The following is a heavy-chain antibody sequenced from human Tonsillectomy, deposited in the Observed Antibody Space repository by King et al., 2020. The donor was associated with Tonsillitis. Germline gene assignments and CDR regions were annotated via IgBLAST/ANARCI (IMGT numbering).Heavy chain of an antibody. D-gene: IGHD2-15*01. Sequence: VQLVESGGGVVQPGRSLRLSCAASGFTFSSYAMHWVRQAPGKGLGWVAFISFDGNNKYYADSVKGRFTISRDDSKNTLYLQMNSLRADDTAVFYCARDLGYCSGGSCGAFDYWGQGTLVTVSS. CDR1: GFTFSSYA. CDR3: ARDLGYCSGGSCGAFDY. CDR2: ISFDGNNK. J-gene: IGHJ4*02. V-gene: IGHV3-30-3*01.